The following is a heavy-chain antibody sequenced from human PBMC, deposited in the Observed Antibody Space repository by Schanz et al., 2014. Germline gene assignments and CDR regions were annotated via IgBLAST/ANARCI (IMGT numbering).Heavy chain of an antibody. CDR3: AGATYSSSWYGGSEYFQH. Sequence: QVQLVQSGAEVKKPGASVKVSCKASGYTFTSYGISWVRQAPGQGPEWMGWISDYNADTKYAQKVQGRVTMTTDTSTSTAYMELRSLRSDDTAVYYCAGATYSSSWYGGSEYFQHWGQGTLVTVS. D-gene: IGHD6-13*01. J-gene: IGHJ1*01. CDR1: GYTFTSYG. CDR2: ISDYNADT. V-gene: IGHV1-18*04.